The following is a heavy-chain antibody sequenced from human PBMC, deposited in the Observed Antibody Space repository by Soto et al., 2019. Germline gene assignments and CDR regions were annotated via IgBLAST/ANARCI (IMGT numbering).Heavy chain of an antibody. V-gene: IGHV3-23*01. CDR1: GFTFSSYA. J-gene: IGHJ4*02. CDR2: ISGNGAGT. CDR3: AKQRYSYGYAH. D-gene: IGHD5-18*01. Sequence: TGGSLRLSCAASGFTFSSYAMSWVRQAPGKGLEWVSAISGNGAGTYYADSVKGRFTISRDNSKNTLYLQMNSLRAEDTAVYYCAKQRYSYGYAHWGQGTQVTVSS.